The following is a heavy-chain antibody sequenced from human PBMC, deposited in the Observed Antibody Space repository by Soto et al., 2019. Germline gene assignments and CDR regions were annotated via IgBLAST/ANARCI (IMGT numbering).Heavy chain of an antibody. CDR2: IWYDGSNK. D-gene: IGHD7-27*01. CDR1: GFTFSSYG. CDR3: ARALAGGPDYYYYGMDV. V-gene: IGHV3-33*01. Sequence: GGSLRLSCAASGFTFSSYGMHWVRQAPGKGLEWVAVIWYDGSNKYYADSVKGRFTISRDNSKNTLYLQMNSLRAEDTAVYYCARALAGGPDYYYYGMDVWGQGTTVTVSS. J-gene: IGHJ6*02.